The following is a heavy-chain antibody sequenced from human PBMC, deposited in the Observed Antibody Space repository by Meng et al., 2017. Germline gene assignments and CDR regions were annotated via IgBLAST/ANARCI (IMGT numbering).Heavy chain of an antibody. Sequence: SVKVSCKASGGTFSSYTISWVRQAPGQGLEWMGRIIPILGIANYAQKFQGRVTITADKSTSTVYIELSRLRSEDTAVYYCARVGETTEQETYYCYGMDAWGQGTTVTVSS. CDR1: GGTFSSYT. J-gene: IGHJ6*02. V-gene: IGHV1-69*02. CDR3: ARVGETTEQETYYCYGMDA. CDR2: IIPILGIA. D-gene: IGHD3-16*01.